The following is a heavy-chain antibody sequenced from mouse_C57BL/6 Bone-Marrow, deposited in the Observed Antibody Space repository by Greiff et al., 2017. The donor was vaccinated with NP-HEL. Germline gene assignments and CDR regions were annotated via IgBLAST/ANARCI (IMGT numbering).Heavy chain of an antibody. D-gene: IGHD1-1*01. CDR3: ARHRYYCGGYEAGFAY. Sequence: VQLQQSGAELVKPGASVKLSCKASGYTFTEYTIHWVKQRSGQGLEWIGWFYPGSGSIKYNEKFKDKATLTADKSSSTAYMELSRLTSEDAAVYVCARHRYYCGGYEAGFAYWGQGVLVTVSA. V-gene: IGHV1-62-2*01. CDR1: GYTFTEYT. CDR2: FYPGSGSI. J-gene: IGHJ3*01.